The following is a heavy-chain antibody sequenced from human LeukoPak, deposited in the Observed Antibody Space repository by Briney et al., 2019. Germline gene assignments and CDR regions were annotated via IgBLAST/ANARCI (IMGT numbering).Heavy chain of an antibody. Sequence: GGSLRLSCAASGFTFTKSALHWVRQAPGKGLEWVAFIRYDGSNKYYADSVKGRFTISRDNSKNTLYLQMNSLRAEDTAVYYCAKDLSALLPRYYFDYWGQGTLVTVSS. V-gene: IGHV3-30*02. CDR1: GFTFTKSA. J-gene: IGHJ4*02. CDR2: IRYDGSNK. CDR3: AKDLSALLPRYYFDY. D-gene: IGHD2/OR15-2a*01.